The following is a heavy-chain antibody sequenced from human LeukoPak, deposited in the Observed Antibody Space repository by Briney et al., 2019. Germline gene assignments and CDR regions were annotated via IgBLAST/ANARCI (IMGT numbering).Heavy chain of an antibody. CDR3: ARDHSGGATYYFDY. V-gene: IGHV3-66*02. CDR2: IYSDGST. D-gene: IGHD1-26*01. CDR1: GFTVSSNY. Sequence: GGSLRLSCAASGFTVSSNYMSWVRQAPGKGLEWVSVIYSDGSTYYADSVKGRFTISRDNSKNTLYLQMNSLRAEDTAVYYCARDHSGGATYYFDYWGQGTLVTVSS. J-gene: IGHJ4*02.